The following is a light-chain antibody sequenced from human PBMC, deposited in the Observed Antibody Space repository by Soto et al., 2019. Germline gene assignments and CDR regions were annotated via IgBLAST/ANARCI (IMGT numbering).Light chain of an antibody. CDR2: GAS. Sequence: EIVLTQSPATLSLSPGERATLSCRASQSVSTNLAWFQQEPGQTPRLLVNGASTRATGIPARFSGSGSGTEFILTISSLQSEDFAVYYCHHYNSWPYTFGQGTKVDI. CDR1: QSVSTN. CDR3: HHYNSWPYT. J-gene: IGKJ2*01. V-gene: IGKV3-15*01.